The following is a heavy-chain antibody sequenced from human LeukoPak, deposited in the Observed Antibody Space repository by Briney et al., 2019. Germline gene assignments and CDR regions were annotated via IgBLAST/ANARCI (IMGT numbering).Heavy chain of an antibody. V-gene: IGHV4-59*01. D-gene: IGHD6-13*01. J-gene: IGHJ3*02. CDR2: IYYSGST. CDR3: ARARYGSSWYAFDI. Sequence: PSETLSLTCTVSGGSISSYYWSWIRQPPGKGLEWIGYIYYSGSTNYKPSLKSRVTISVDTSKNQVSLKLRSVTAADTAVYYCARARYGSSWYAFDIWGQGIMVTVSS. CDR1: GGSISSYY.